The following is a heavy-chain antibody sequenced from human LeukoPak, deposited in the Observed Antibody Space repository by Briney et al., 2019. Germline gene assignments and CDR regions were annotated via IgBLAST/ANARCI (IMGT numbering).Heavy chain of an antibody. Sequence: GESLRLSCAASGFTFDEFGMSWVRQAPGKGLEWVSGISWNGKSRDYAASLKGRFTISRGNAKNSLYLEMNSLRAEDTALYSCARYTRGLGYMDVWGKGTTVTVSS. J-gene: IGHJ6*04. V-gene: IGHV3-20*04. D-gene: IGHD3-10*01. CDR3: ARYTRGLGYMDV. CDR2: ISWNGKSR. CDR1: GFTFDEFG.